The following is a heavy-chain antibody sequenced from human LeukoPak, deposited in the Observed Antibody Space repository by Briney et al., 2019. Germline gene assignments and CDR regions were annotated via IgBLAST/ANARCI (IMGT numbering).Heavy chain of an antibody. CDR2: IKQDGSEK. D-gene: IGHD3-3*01. CDR3: ASTNFWSGYPFDY. Sequence: GGSLRLSCAASGFTFSGYWMSWVRQAPGKGLEWVANIKQDGSEKYYVDSVKGRFTISRDNAKNSLYLQMNSPRVGDTAVYYCASTNFWSGYPFDYWGQGTLVTVSS. J-gene: IGHJ4*02. CDR1: GFTFSGYW. V-gene: IGHV3-7*01.